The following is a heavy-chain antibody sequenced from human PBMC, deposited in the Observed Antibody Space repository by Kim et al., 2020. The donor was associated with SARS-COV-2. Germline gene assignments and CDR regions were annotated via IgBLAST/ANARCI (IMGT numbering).Heavy chain of an antibody. D-gene: IGHD3-22*01. CDR1: GFTFSNYG. Sequence: GGSLRLSCAASGFTFSNYGMHWVRQAPGKGLEWVAVIWYDGSTKFYADSVKGRFTISRDISKNTLYLQMNSLTAEDTAVYFCARDHYDSSGYYY. V-gene: IGHV3-33*01. CDR3: ARDHYDSSGYYY. J-gene: IGHJ6*01. CDR2: IWYDGSTK.